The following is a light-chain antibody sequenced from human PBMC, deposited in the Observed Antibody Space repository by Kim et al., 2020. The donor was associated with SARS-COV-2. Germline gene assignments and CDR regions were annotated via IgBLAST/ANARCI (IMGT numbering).Light chain of an antibody. J-gene: IGKJ2*01. Sequence: DIVMTQSPDSLAVSLGERATINCKSSQSVLYSSNNKSYLAWYQQKPGQPPKLLIYWASTRESGVPDRFSGSGSGTDFTLTISSLQAGDVAVYYCQQYYSTLYTFGQGTKLEIK. CDR2: WAS. V-gene: IGKV4-1*01. CDR3: QQYYSTLYT. CDR1: QSVLYSSNNKSY.